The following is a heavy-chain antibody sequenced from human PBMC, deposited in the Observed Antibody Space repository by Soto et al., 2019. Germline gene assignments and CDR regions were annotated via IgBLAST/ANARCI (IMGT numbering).Heavy chain of an antibody. D-gene: IGHD1-26*01. CDR1: GYTFTGHY. CDR2: IGPESGAT. J-gene: IGHJ4*02. Sequence: ASVKVSCKASGYTFTGHYIHWVRQAPEQGPEWMGEIGPESGATRYAQKFQGRVTMTRDTSITTVYMELKNLSPDDTAVYYCGRGRSGQIVVFFWGQGTPVSVSS. CDR3: GRGRSGQIVVFF. V-gene: IGHV1-2*02.